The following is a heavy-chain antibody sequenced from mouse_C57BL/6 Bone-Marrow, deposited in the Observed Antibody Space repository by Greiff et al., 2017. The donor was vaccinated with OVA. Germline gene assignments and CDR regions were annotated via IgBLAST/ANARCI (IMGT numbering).Heavy chain of an antibody. CDR1: GYTFTSYW. V-gene: IGHV1-55*01. CDR2: IYPGSGST. J-gene: IGHJ1*03. CDR3: AREGSLYWYFDV. D-gene: IGHD1-1*02. Sequence: QVQLQQPGAELVKPGASVKMSCKASGYTFTSYWITWVKRRPGQGLEWIGDIYPGSGSTNYNEKFKSKATLTVDTSSSTAYMQLSSLTSEDSAVYYCAREGSLYWYFDVWGTGTTVTVSS.